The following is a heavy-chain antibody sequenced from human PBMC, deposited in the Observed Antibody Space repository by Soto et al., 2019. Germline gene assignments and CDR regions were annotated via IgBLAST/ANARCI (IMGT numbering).Heavy chain of an antibody. V-gene: IGHV3-33*01. CDR1: GFTFSSYG. D-gene: IGHD1-26*01. CDR3: AGTAYSGSYLDAFDI. CDR2: IWYDGSNK. Sequence: GGSLRLSCAASGFTFSSYGMHWVRQAPGKGLEWVAVIWYDGSNKYYADSVKGRFTISRDNSKNTLYLQMNSLRAEDTAVYYCAGTAYSGSYLDAFDIWGQGTMVTVSS. J-gene: IGHJ3*02.